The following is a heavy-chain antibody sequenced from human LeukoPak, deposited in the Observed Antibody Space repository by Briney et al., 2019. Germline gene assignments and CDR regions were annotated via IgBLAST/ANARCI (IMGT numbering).Heavy chain of an antibody. CDR2: ISSTRDNYK. J-gene: IGHJ4*02. D-gene: IGHD3-9*01. V-gene: IGHV3-21*06. Sequence: GGSLRLTCVASGFTFSAYNIHWVRQAPGEPLEWVSTISSTRDNYKYCGDSVRGRFTISRDNAKNSVYLQMNSLTVADTAVYFCARGTDWSPLDFDFWGRGTQVTVSS. CDR3: ARGTDWSPLDFDF. CDR1: GFTFSAYN.